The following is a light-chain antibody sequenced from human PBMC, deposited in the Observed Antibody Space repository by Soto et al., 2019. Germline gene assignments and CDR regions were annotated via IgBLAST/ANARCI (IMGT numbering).Light chain of an antibody. J-gene: IGKJ1*01. V-gene: IGKV3-15*01. CDR2: GAS. CDR1: QSVGSN. Sequence: EIVMTQSPATLSVSPGERATLSCRASQSVGSNLAWYQQKPGQAPRLLIYGASTRATGIPARFSGSGSGTEFTRTISSLQSEDFAVYYCQQYHNWPPWTFGQGTKVEIK. CDR3: QQYHNWPPWT.